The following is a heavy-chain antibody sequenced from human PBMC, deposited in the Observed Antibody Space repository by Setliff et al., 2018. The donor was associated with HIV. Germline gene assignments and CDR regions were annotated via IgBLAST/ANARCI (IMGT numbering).Heavy chain of an antibody. CDR3: VKDSDYCVWGSYRSSMLPFDY. V-gene: IGHV3-23*01. CDR2: LSGSGGST. CDR1: GFTFSSYA. J-gene: IGHJ4*02. D-gene: IGHD3-16*02. Sequence: GGSLRLSCAASGFTFSSYAMTWVRQAPGKGLEWVAALSGSGGSTYYADSVKGRFTISRDNSKNTLYLQMNSLRVDDRAVYYCVKDSDYCVWGSYRSSMLPFDYWGQGTLVTVSS.